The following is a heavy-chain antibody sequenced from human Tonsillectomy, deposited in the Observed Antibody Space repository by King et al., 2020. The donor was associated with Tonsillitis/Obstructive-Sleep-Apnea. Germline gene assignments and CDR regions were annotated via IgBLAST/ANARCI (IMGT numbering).Heavy chain of an antibody. CDR2: INHSGST. CDR1: GGSFSGYY. Sequence: VQLQQWGAGLLKPSETLSLTCAVYGGSFSGYYWSWIRQPPGKGLEWIGEINHSGSTNYNPSLKSRVTISVDTSKNQFSLKLSSMTAADTAVFYCARKGFCSGSSCYHDYSGQGTLVTVSS. J-gene: IGHJ4*02. CDR3: ARKGFCSGSSCYHDY. V-gene: IGHV4-34*01. D-gene: IGHD2-15*01.